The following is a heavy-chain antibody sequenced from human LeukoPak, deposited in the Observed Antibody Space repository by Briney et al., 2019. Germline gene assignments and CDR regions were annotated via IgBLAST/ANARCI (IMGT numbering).Heavy chain of an antibody. D-gene: IGHD1-26*01. CDR2: ISGSGDST. CDR3: AKRQYYAFDY. J-gene: IGHJ4*02. V-gene: IGHV3-23*01. Sequence: PGGSLRLSCAASGFTFSTYAMTWVRQAPGKGLEWVSGISGSGDSTYYADPVKGRFTISRDNSKNTLYLQMNSLRAEDAAVYYCAKRQYYAFDYWGQGMLVTVSS. CDR1: GFTFSTYA.